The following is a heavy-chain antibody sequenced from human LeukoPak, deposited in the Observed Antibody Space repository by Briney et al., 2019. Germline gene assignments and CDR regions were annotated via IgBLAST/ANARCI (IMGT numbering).Heavy chain of an antibody. D-gene: IGHD3-22*01. CDR3: ARDESNYYDSSGPLFDY. V-gene: IGHV4-4*07. J-gene: IGHJ4*02. Sequence: PSETLSLTCTVSGGSISSYYWSWIRQPAGKGLEWIGRIYTSGSTNYNPSLKSRVTMSVDTSKNQFSLKLSSVTAADTAVYYCARDESNYYDSSGPLFDYWGQGTLVTVSS. CDR2: IYTSGST. CDR1: GGSISSYY.